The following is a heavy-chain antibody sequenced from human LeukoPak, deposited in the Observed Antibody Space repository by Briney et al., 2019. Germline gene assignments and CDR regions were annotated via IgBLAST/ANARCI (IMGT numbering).Heavy chain of an antibody. Sequence: ASVKVSCKASGGTFSSYAISWVRQAPGQGLEWMGGIIPIFGTANYAQKFQGRVTITTDESTSTAYMELSSLRSEDTAVYYCAREGVAGLNYFDYWGQGTLDTVSS. CDR3: AREGVAGLNYFDY. D-gene: IGHD3-10*01. CDR1: GGTFSSYA. V-gene: IGHV1-69*05. CDR2: IIPIFGTA. J-gene: IGHJ4*02.